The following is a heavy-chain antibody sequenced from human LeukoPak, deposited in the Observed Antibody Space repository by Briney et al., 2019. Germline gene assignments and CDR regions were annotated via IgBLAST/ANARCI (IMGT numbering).Heavy chain of an antibody. CDR3: ARDLFGGTYLGVFDY. CDR1: GFTVSTNY. D-gene: IGHD1-26*01. Sequence: GGSLRLSCAASGFTVSTNYMSWVRQAPGKGLEWASIIHAGGTTYYADSVKGRFTISRDNSKNTLYLQMNNLRTEDTAVYYCARDLFGGTYLGVFDYWGQGTLVTVSS. J-gene: IGHJ4*02. CDR2: IHAGGTT. V-gene: IGHV3-66*02.